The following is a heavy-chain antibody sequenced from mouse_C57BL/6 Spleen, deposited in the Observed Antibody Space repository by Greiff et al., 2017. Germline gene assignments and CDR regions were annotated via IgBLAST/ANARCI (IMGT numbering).Heavy chain of an antibody. D-gene: IGHD2-1*01. CDR1: GFTFSSYT. J-gene: IGHJ4*01. CDR3: ARTSIYSDAMDY. CDR2: ISGGGGNT. V-gene: IGHV5-9*01. Sequence: EVQLMESGGGLVKPGGSLKLSCAASGFTFSSYTMSWVRQTPEKRLEWVATISGGGGNTYYPDSVKGRFSISRDNAQNTLYLQMSSLRSEDTALYYCARTSIYSDAMDYWGQGTSVTVSS.